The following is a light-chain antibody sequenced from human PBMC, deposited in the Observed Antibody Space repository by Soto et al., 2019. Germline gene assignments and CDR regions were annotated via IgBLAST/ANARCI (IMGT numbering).Light chain of an antibody. CDR1: QSVSSN. CDR2: GAS. J-gene: IGKJ1*01. Sequence: ETVMTQSAATLSVSPGERATLSCRASQSVSSNLAWYQQKPGQAPRLLIYGASTRVTGITARFSGSGSGTEFTLTTSSLQAEDFAGDYCQKYKNLARTFGQGTKVEIK. V-gene: IGKV3-15*01. CDR3: QKYKNLART.